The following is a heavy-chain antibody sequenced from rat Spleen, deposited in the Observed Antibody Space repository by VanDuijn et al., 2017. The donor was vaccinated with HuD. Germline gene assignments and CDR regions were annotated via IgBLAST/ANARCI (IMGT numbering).Heavy chain of an antibody. D-gene: IGHD1-3*01. CDR2: ITDGGGNT. CDR3: ARRGSYVDWDFDF. Sequence: EVQLVESGGGLVQTGRSLKLSCIASGFILKNYWMTWIRQAPGKGLEWVASITDGGGNTFYPDSVRGRFTISRDIAKATLYLQMNSLRSEDTATYYCARRGSYVDWDFDFWGPGTMVTVSS. V-gene: IGHV5-31*01. J-gene: IGHJ1*01. CDR1: GFILKNYW.